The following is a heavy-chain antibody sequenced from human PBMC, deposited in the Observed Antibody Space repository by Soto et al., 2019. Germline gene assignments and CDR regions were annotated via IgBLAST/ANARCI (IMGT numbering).Heavy chain of an antibody. CDR3: AGAGCDGGSCYTLVWLRYGTDV. CDR2: ISYDGNNK. CDR1: GFILSTYA. V-gene: IGHV3-30-3*01. J-gene: IGHJ6*02. D-gene: IGHD2-15*01. Sequence: QVQLVESGGGVVQPGRSLRLSCAASGFILSTYAMYWVRQAPGKGLEWVAVISYDGNNKYYADSVKGRFTISRDNSKNPLYLQTNSRSAEVTDVYYCAGAGCDGGSCYTLVWLRYGTDVWGQGTKGTVSS.